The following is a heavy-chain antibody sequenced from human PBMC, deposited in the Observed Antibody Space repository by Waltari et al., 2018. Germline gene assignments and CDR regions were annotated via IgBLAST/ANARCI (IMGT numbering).Heavy chain of an antibody. CDR2: INEDGSEK. V-gene: IGHV3-7*01. CDR1: GFSFSSYW. J-gene: IGHJ4*02. D-gene: IGHD6-6*01. Sequence: EVQLVESGGGLVQPGGSLRLSCAASGFSFSSYWMTWVRQAPGKGLEGEASINEDGSEKQYVDSVKGRFTISRDNAKNSLYLQMNSLRADDTAVYYCARDSTRRFDYWGQGTLVTVSS. CDR3: ARDSTRRFDY.